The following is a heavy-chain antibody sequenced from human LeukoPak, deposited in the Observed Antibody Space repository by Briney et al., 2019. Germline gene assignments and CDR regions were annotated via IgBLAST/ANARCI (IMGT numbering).Heavy chain of an antibody. J-gene: IGHJ4*02. V-gene: IGHV4-34*01. Sequence: SETLSLTCAVYGGSFSGYYWSWIRQPPGKGLEWIGEINHSGSTNYNPSLKSRVTISVDTSKNQFSLKLSSVTAADTAVYYCAREVHSRRGYFDWLLDYWGQGTLVTVSS. CDR2: INHSGST. CDR3: AREVHSRRGYFDWLLDY. D-gene: IGHD3-9*01. CDR1: GGSFSGYY.